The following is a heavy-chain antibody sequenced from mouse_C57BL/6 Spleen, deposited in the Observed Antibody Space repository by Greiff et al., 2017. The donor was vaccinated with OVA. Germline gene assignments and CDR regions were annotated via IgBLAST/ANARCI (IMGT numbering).Heavy chain of an antibody. CDR1: GYAFSSSW. V-gene: IGHV1-82*01. CDR2: IYPGDGDT. J-gene: IGHJ1*03. Sequence: QVQLKESGPELVKPGASVKISCKASGYAFSSSWMNWVKQRPGKGLAWIGRIYPGDGDTNYNGKFKGKATLTADQSSSTAYMQLSSLTSEDSAVYCCARSVNDSSDRAYCEVWGTGTTVTVAS. D-gene: IGHD1-1*01. CDR3: ARSVNDSSDRAYCEV.